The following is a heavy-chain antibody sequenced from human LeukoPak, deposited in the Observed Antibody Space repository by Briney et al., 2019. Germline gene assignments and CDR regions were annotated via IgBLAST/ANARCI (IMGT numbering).Heavy chain of an antibody. J-gene: IGHJ3*02. D-gene: IGHD2-15*01. V-gene: IGHV3-15*01. CDR3: TTGLVVTDAFDI. Sequence: GGSLRLSCAASGFTFSNAWMSWVRQAPGKGLEWVGRIKSNPEGGTTDHAAPVKGRFSISRDDSKNTVYLQMNGLKTEDTAVYYCTTGLVVTDAFDIWGQGTMVTVSS. CDR1: GFTFSNAW. CDR2: IKSNPEGGTT.